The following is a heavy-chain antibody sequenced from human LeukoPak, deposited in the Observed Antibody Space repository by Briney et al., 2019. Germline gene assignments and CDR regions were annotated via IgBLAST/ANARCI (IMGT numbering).Heavy chain of an antibody. CDR1: GFTVSTYE. D-gene: IGHD3-10*01. CDR3: ARGFRGANWFDP. Sequence: GGSLRLSCAASGFTVSTYEMNWVRQAPGKGLEWVSYISFSDSYIYYADSVKGRFTISRDNANNSLYLQMNSLRGEDTAVYYCARGFRGANWFDPWGQGTLVTVSS. J-gene: IGHJ5*02. CDR2: ISFSDSYI. V-gene: IGHV3-48*03.